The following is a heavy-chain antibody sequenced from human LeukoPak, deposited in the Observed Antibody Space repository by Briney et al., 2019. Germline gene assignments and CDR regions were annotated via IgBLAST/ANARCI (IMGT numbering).Heavy chain of an antibody. Sequence: PGGSLRLSCADSGVTFSTYWMDWGRQGPGEGVVWVLRINSDGSSTRYADSVRGRFTISRDNAKNTLYLQMNSLGAEDTAVYYCARDRNIAASGCWFDPWGQRTLVTVSS. CDR3: ARDRNIAASGCWFDP. CDR1: GVTFSTYW. J-gene: IGHJ5*02. CDR2: INSDGSST. D-gene: IGHD6-13*01. V-gene: IGHV3-74*01.